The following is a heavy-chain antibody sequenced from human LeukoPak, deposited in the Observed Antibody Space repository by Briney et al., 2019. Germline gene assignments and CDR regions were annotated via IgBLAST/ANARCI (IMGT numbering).Heavy chain of an antibody. J-gene: IGHJ4*02. CDR3: AIDGGISGDFFGWVY. V-gene: IGHV3-23*01. CDR2: ISGSGGST. Sequence: GGSLRLSCAASGFTFSSYAMNWVRQVPGKGLEWVSGISGSGGSTYYADSVKGRFTVSRDTSKNTIYLQMNSLRVEDTAVYYCAIDGGISGDFFGWVYWGPGTLFTVSS. D-gene: IGHD2-21*01. CDR1: GFTFSSYA.